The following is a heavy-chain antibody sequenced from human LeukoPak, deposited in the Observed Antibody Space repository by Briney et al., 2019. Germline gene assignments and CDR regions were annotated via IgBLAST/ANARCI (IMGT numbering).Heavy chain of an antibody. CDR2: IGTYGGDT. Sequence: ASVKVSCKATSRIRWVRQAPGQGLEWMGWIGTYGGDTYYAQKFQGRITVTTDTSTSTVYMELRNLRSDDTAVYYCASGGYHYDSSGYYRFDHWGQGTLVTVSS. CDR1: TSR. D-gene: IGHD3-22*01. J-gene: IGHJ4*02. CDR3: ASGGYHYDSSGYYRFDH. V-gene: IGHV1-18*01.